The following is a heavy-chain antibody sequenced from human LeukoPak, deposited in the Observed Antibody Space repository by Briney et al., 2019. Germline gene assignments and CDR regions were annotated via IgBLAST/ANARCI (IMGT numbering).Heavy chain of an antibody. CDR2: IYYSGST. D-gene: IGHD1-7*01. CDR1: GGSISSSSHY. CDR3: ARVYGTTP. Sequence: SETLSLTCTVSGGSISSSSHYWGWIRQPPGKGLEWIGSIYYSGSTYYNPSLKSRVTISVDTSKNQFSLKLSSVTAADTAVYYCARVYGTTPWGQGTLVTVSS. J-gene: IGHJ5*02. V-gene: IGHV4-39*01.